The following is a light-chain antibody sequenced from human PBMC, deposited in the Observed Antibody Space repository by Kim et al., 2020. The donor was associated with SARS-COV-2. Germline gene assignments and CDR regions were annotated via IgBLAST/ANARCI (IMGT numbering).Light chain of an antibody. Sequence: GQSFTISCTGTSSDVGGYNYVSWYQQHPGKAPKLMIYDVSNRPSGVSNRFSGSKSGNTASLTISGLQAEEEADYYCSSYTSSSTQVFGGGTQLTVL. CDR3: SSYTSSSTQV. CDR1: SSDVGGYNY. CDR2: DVS. V-gene: IGLV2-14*03. J-gene: IGLJ2*01.